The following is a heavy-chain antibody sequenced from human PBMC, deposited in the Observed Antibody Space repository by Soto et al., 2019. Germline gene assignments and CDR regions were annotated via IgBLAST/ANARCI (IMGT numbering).Heavy chain of an antibody. V-gene: IGHV3-53*01. CDR3: AXHRHPRGTVGATSPLDP. D-gene: IGHD1-26*01. CDR2: HYSGGST. J-gene: IGHJ5*02. Sequence: GGSLRRSCAISGFSVSSNYLSWVRQAPGKGLEWVSVHYSGGSTYYADSVQGRFTISRDKSNNTLYLQMRRVRAEDTAVYFCAXHRHPRGTVGATSPLDPWGQGTQVTVSS. CDR1: GFSVSSNY.